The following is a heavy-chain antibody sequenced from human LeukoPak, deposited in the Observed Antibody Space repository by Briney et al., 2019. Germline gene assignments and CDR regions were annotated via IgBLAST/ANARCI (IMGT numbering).Heavy chain of an antibody. V-gene: IGHV4-59*01. CDR2: IYYSGST. Sequence: SETLSLTCTVSGGSISSYYWSWIRQPPGKGLEWIGYIYYSGSTYYNPSLRSRVTISVDTSKNQFSLKLSSVTAADTAVYYCARERRWLQLGAFDIWDQGTMVTVSS. CDR3: ARERRWLQLGAFDI. CDR1: GGSISSYY. J-gene: IGHJ3*02. D-gene: IGHD5-24*01.